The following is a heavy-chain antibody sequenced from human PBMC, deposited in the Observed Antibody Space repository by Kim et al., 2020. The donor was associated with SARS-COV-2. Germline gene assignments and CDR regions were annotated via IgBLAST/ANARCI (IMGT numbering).Heavy chain of an antibody. CDR1: GGSFSGYS. V-gene: IGHV4-34*01. CDR3: ARVVVGATLPAYYYYGMDV. J-gene: IGHJ6*02. CDR2: INHSGST. Sequence: SETLSLTCAVYGGSFSGYSWSWIRQPPGKGLEWIGEINHSGSTNYNPSLRSRVTISRDTSKNQFSLRLSSVTAADTAVYYCARVVVGATLPAYYYYGMDVGGQGTAVTVSS. D-gene: IGHD1-26*01.